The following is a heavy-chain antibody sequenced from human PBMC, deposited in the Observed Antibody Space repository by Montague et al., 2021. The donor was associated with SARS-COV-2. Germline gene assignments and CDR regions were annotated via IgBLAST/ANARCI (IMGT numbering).Heavy chain of an antibody. CDR1: GDSITSDSYC. D-gene: IGHD2-8*02. V-gene: IGHV4-61*09. J-gene: IGHJ4*02. CDR3: ARDWWGTGGILSG. CDR2: IYPSGST. Sequence: TLSLTCTVSGDSITSDSYCWSWIRQPAGKGLEWIGHIYPSGSTNYNPSLRSRVTLSVDTSKKRFSLRLSSVSAAGTAMYYCARDWWGTGGILSGWGQGTLVTVSS.